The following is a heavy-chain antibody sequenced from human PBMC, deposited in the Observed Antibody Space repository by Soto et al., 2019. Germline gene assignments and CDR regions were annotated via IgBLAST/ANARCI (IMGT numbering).Heavy chain of an antibody. Sequence: GGSLRLSCAASGFTFSSYAMSWVRQAPGKGLEWVSAISGSGGSTYYADSVKGRFTISRDNSKNTLYLQMNSLRAEDTAVYYCAKDLFVVGYCSSTSCYEDYWGQGT. CDR1: GFTFSSYA. J-gene: IGHJ4*02. CDR2: ISGSGGST. D-gene: IGHD2-2*01. V-gene: IGHV3-23*01. CDR3: AKDLFVVGYCSSTSCYEDY.